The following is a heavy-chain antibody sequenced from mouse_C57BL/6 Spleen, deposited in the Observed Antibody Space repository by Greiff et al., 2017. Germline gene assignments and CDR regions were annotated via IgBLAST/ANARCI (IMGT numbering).Heavy chain of an antibody. V-gene: IGHV1-81*01. CDR3: AREGNLNAMDY. J-gene: IGHJ4*01. CDR2: IYPRSGNT. Sequence: QVQLKESGAELARPGASVKLSCKASGYTFTSYGISWVKQRTGQGLEWIGEIYPRSGNTYYNEKFKGKATLTADKSSSTAYMELRSLTSEDSAVYFCAREGNLNAMDYWGQGTSVTVSS. CDR1: GYTFTSYG.